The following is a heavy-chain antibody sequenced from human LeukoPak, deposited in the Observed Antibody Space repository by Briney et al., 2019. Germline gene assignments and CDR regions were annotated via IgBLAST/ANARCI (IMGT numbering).Heavy chain of an antibody. CDR2: INHSGST. Sequence: SETLSLTCAVYGGSFSGYYWSWIRQPPGKGLEWIGEINHSGSTNYNPSLKSRVTISVDTSKNQFSLKLSSVTAADTAVYYCARGPLRYCSSTSCYKGRGYYYMDVWGKGTTVTVSS. J-gene: IGHJ6*03. CDR3: ARGPLRYCSSTSCYKGRGYYYMDV. CDR1: GGSFSGYY. D-gene: IGHD2-2*02. V-gene: IGHV4-34*01.